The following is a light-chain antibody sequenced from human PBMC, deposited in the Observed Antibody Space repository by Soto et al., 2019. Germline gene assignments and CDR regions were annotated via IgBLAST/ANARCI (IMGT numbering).Light chain of an antibody. CDR1: ISNIGGNS. J-gene: IGLJ1*01. Sequence: QCLLTQPPSVSAAPGQKCTISCSGSISNIGGNSGSWYQQLPGTAPKLLIYDDNKRPSGIPDRFSGSKSGTSATLGITGFQTGHEADYYCGSWDSSLSAYVFGPGTKV. CDR2: DDN. V-gene: IGLV1-51*01. CDR3: GSWDSSLSAYV.